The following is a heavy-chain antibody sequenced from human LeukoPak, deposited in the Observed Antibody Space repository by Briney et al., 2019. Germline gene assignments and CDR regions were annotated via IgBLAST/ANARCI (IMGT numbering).Heavy chain of an antibody. V-gene: IGHV1-8*01. J-gene: IGHJ6*02. D-gene: IGHD3-9*01. Sequence: ASVKVSCKASGYTFTSYDINWVRQATGQGLEWMGWMNPNSGNTGYAQKFQGRVTMTTDTSTSTAYMELRSLRSDDTAVYYCARVGPSQSAYYDILTGYYSHYYYYGMDVWGQGTTVTVSS. CDR1: GYTFTSYD. CDR3: ARVGPSQSAYYDILTGYYSHYYYYGMDV. CDR2: MNPNSGNT.